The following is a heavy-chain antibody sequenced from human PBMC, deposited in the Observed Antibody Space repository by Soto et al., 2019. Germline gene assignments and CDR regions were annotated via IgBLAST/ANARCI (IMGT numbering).Heavy chain of an antibody. D-gene: IGHD3-16*01. CDR1: GFTFSTNG. V-gene: IGHV3-30*18. Sequence: PGGSLRLSCAASGFTFSTNGMHWVRQAPGKGLEWVAVISYDGSKKYYGDSVKGRFTISRDNSRNTLYLQMNSLRAEDTAVYYCAKDRVESGLGEIDYWGQGTLVTVSS. CDR3: AKDRVESGLGEIDY. CDR2: ISYDGSKK. J-gene: IGHJ4*02.